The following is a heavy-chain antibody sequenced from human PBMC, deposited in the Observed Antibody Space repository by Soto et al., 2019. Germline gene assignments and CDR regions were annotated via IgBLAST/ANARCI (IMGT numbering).Heavy chain of an antibody. J-gene: IGHJ4*02. CDR2: IYSGGST. CDR3: ARVESIYCSSTSCSRGAFDY. CDR1: GFTVSSNY. Sequence: EVQLVETGGGLIQPGGSLRLSCAASGFTVSSNYMSWVRQAPGKGLEWVSVIYSGGSTYYADSVKGRFTISRDNSKNTLYLQMNSLRAEDTAVYYCARVESIYCSSTSCSRGAFDYWGQGTLFTVSS. D-gene: IGHD2-2*01. V-gene: IGHV3-53*02.